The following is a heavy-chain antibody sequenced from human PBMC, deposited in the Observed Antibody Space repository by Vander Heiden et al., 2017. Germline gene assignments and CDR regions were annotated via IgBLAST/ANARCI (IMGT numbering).Heavy chain of an antibody. Sequence: QLQLQESGPGLVKPSETLSRTCTVSGGSISSSSYYWGWIRQPPGKGLEWIGSIYYSGNTYYNPSLKSRVTISGDTSKNQFSLKLSSVTAADTAVYYCASEAVVVSGWFDPWGQGTLVTVSS. CDR3: ASEAVVVSGWFDP. CDR1: GGSISSSSYY. D-gene: IGHD2-15*01. V-gene: IGHV4-39*01. J-gene: IGHJ5*02. CDR2: IYYSGNT.